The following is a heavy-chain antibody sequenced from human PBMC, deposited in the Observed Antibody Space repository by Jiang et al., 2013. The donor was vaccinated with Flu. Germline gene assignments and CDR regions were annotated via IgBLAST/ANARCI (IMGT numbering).Heavy chain of an antibody. D-gene: IGHD3-16*01. CDR2: IYYSGST. V-gene: IGHV4-59*08. CDR1: GGSISSYY. J-gene: IGHJ3*02. Sequence: GLVKPSETLSLTCTVSGGSISSYYWSRIRQPPGKGLEWIGYIYYSGSTNYNPSLKSRVTISVDTSKNQFSLKLSSVTAADTAVYYCARLYRAIDAFDIWGQGTMVTASS. CDR3: ARLYRAIDAFDI.